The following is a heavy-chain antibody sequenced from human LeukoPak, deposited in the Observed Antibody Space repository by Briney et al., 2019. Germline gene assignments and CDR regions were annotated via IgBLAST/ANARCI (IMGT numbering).Heavy chain of an antibody. V-gene: IGHV1-18*01. CDR3: ARDLLAVARRLYAFDI. D-gene: IGHD6-19*01. CDR2: ISAYNGNT. Sequence: GASVKVSCKASGYTFTSYGISWVRQAPGQGLEWMGWISAYNGNTNYAQKLQGRVTMTTDTSTSTAYMELRSLRSDDTAVYYCARDLLAVARRLYAFDIWGQGTMVTVSS. CDR1: GYTFTSYG. J-gene: IGHJ3*02.